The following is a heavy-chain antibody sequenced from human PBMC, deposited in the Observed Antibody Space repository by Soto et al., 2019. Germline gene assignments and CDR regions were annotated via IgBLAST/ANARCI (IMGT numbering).Heavy chain of an antibody. D-gene: IGHD1-1*01. CDR1: GGSFSGFY. Sequence: SETLSLTCAVYGGSFSGFYWSWLRQPPGKGLEWIGEINHSGSPNYNPSLKSRVTISVDTSKNQFSLKMTSVTAADTAVYYCATANWSHHYFDPWGQGTLVTVSS. CDR2: INHSGSP. J-gene: IGHJ5*02. V-gene: IGHV4-34*01. CDR3: ATANWSHHYFDP.